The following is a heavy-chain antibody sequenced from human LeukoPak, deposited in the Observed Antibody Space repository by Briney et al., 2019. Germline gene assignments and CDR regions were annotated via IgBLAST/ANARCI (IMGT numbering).Heavy chain of an antibody. Sequence: GGSLRLSCAASGFTFSSYSMNWVRQAPGKGLEWVSSISSSSSYIYYADSVKGRFTISRDNAKNSLYLQMNSLRAEDTAVYYCARDRPHHIVVVPAAPDYWGQGTLVTVSS. J-gene: IGHJ4*02. CDR3: ARDRPHHIVVVPAAPDY. V-gene: IGHV3-21*01. CDR2: ISSSSSYI. CDR1: GFTFSSYS. D-gene: IGHD2-2*01.